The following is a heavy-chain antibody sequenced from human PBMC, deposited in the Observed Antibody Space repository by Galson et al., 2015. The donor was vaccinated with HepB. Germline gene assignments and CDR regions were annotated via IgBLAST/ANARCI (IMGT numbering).Heavy chain of an antibody. D-gene: IGHD6-19*01. CDR2: INWNGGST. CDR1: GFTFDDYG. CDR3: ARVGGWDDSYYYGMDV. Sequence: SLRLSCAASGFTFDDYGMSWVRQAPGKGLEWVSGINWNGGSTGYADSVKGRFTISRDNAKNSLYLQMNSLRAEDTALYYCARVGGWDDSYYYGMDVWGQGTTVTVSS. V-gene: IGHV3-20*04. J-gene: IGHJ6*02.